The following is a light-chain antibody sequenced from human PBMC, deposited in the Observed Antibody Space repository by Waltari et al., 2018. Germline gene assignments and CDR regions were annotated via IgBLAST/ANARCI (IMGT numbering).Light chain of an antibody. V-gene: IGLV4-69*01. CDR2: LNSDGSH. CDR3: QTWGTGLLV. CDR1: SGHSSYA. J-gene: IGLJ3*02. Sequence: QLVLTQSPSASASLRASVKLTCTLSSGHSSYAIPSNQQKPEKGPRYLMKLNSDGSHNKGDGIPDRFSGSSSGAERYLTISSLQSEDEADYYCQTWGTGLLVFGGGTKLTVL.